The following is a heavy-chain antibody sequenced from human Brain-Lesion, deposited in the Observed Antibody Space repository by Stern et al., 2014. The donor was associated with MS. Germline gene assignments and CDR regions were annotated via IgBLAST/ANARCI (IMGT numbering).Heavy chain of an antibody. Sequence: EVQLVESGGGLVQPGGSLTISCTAAGFTFGNYWMTWVRQAPGQGLEWVANIKEDGTGKNYVDSVKGRFTISRDNARNSLYLQMNSLRVEDTALYYCARVNNTIYGIVTQRGSGMDVWGQGTTVIVSS. V-gene: IGHV3-7*01. CDR2: IKEDGTGK. CDR1: GFTFGNYW. D-gene: IGHD3-3*01. CDR3: ARVNNTIYGIVTQRGSGMDV. J-gene: IGHJ6*02.